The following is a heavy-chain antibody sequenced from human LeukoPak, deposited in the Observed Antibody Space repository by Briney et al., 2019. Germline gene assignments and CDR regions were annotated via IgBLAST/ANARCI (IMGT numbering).Heavy chain of an antibody. J-gene: IGHJ6*03. Sequence: SVRVSCKASGGTFSSYAISWVRQAPGQGLEWMGGIIPIFGTANYAQKFQGRVTITTDESTSTAYMELSSLRSEDTAVYYCARAPLLDYCYYYMDVWGKGTTVTVSS. D-gene: IGHD3-10*01. CDR3: ARAPLLDYCYYYMDV. V-gene: IGHV1-69*05. CDR2: IIPIFGTA. CDR1: GGTFSSYA.